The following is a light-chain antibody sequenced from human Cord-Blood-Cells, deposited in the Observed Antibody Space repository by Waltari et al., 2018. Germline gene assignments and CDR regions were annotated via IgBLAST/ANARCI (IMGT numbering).Light chain of an antibody. Sequence: EIVLTQSPATLSFSPGERATLSCRASRSVSSYLAWYQQKPGQAPRLLIYDASNRATGIPARFSGSGSGTDFTLTISSLEPEDFAVYYCQQRSNWPPLTVGGGTKVEIK. V-gene: IGKV3-11*01. CDR3: QQRSNWPPLT. CDR2: DAS. CDR1: RSVSSY. J-gene: IGKJ4*01.